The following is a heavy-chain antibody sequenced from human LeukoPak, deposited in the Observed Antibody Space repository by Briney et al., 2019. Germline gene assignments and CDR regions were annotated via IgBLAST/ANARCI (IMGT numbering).Heavy chain of an antibody. J-gene: IGHJ6*02. D-gene: IGHD4-17*01. CDR1: GFTFSSYA. Sequence: RGSLRLSCAASGFTFSSYAMHWVRQAPGKGLEWVAVTPYDGSNKNYADSVKGRFTISRDNSKNTLYLQMNSLRAEDTAVYYCARNPLYGDYAYYYGMDVWGQGTTVTVSS. CDR3: ARNPLYGDYAYYYGMDV. CDR2: TPYDGSNK. V-gene: IGHV3-30-3*01.